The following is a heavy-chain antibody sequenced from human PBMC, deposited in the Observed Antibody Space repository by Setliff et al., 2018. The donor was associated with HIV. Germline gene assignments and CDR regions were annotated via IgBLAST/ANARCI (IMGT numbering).Heavy chain of an antibody. CDR3: ATAPLYCSGGSCLPPAFDI. Sequence: PSETLSLTCTVSRGSINSGGSYWSWIRQHPGKGLEWIGYIYYSGSTDYNPSLKSRVSISVDTSKNQFSLKLSSVTAADTAVYYCATAPLYCSGGSCLPPAFDIWGQGTMVTVSS. J-gene: IGHJ3*02. CDR1: RGSINSGGSY. D-gene: IGHD2-15*01. CDR2: IYYSGST. V-gene: IGHV4-61*08.